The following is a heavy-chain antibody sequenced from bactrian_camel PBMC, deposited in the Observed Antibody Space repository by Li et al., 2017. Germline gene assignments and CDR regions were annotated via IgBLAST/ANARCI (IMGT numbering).Heavy chain of an antibody. CDR2: LTTDGST. D-gene: IGHD3*01. V-gene: IGHV3S53*01. CDR3: KRETVTSRVCSGREY. Sequence: HVQLVESGGGSVQAGGSLRLSCTASGISFDDSDAGWYRQAPGYECELVSMLTTDGSTYYEDSVKGRFAISKDNAKNTVYLQMSSLKPEDTAKYYCKRETVTSRVCSGREYWGQGTQVTVS. J-gene: IGHJ4*01. CDR1: GISFDDSD.